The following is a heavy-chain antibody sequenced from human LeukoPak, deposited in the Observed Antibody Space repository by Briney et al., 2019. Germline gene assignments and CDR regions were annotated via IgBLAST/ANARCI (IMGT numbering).Heavy chain of an antibody. D-gene: IGHD3-10*01. CDR1: GYTFTNYD. J-gene: IGHJ4*02. V-gene: IGHV1-8*03. CDR3: ARGQYGSGSYYNGEDY. Sequence: ASVKVSCXASGYTFTNYDINWVRQAIGQGLEWMGWMNPNSGNTGYAQKLQGRVTITRNTSISTAYMELSSLRSEDTAVYYCARGQYGSGSYYNGEDYWGQGTLVTVSS. CDR2: MNPNSGNT.